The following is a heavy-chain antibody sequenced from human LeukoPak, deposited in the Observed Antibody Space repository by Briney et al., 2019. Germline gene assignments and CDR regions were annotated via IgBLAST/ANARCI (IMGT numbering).Heavy chain of an antibody. CDR2: ISAYNGNT. V-gene: IGHV1-18*01. CDR1: GYTFTSYG. Sequence: GASVKVSCKASGYTFTSYGISWVRQAPGQGLEWTGWISAYNGNTNYAQKLQGRVTMATDTSTSTAYMELRSLRSDDTAVYYCARLYDVDDAFDIWGQGTMVTVSS. CDR3: ARLYDVDDAFDI. J-gene: IGHJ3*02. D-gene: IGHD5/OR15-5a*01.